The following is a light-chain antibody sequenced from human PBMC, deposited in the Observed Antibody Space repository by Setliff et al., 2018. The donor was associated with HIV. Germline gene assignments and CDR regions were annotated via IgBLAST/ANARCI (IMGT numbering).Light chain of an antibody. CDR1: SSDVGSYNY. J-gene: IGLJ1*01. Sequence: HSALTQPASVSGSPGQSITISCTGTSSDVGSYNYVSWYQQHPGKAPKLMIYEVSNRPSGVSNRFSGSKSGNTASLTISGLQAEDEADYYCSSYTSSSLYVFGTGTKVTVL. CDR3: SSYTSSSLYV. CDR2: EVS. V-gene: IGLV2-14*01.